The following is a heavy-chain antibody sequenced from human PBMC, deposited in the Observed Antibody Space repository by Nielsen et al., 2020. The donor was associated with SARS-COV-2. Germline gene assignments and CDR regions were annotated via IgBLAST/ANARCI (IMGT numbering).Heavy chain of an antibody. CDR3: AKLLSATVDY. CDR2: ISYDGNSK. CDR1: GFTFSSYA. Sequence: GESLKISCAASGFTFSSYAVHWVRQAPGKGLEWLAVISYDGNSKYSADSVKGRFTISRDNAKNSLYLQMNSLRAEDTALYYCAKLLSATVDYWGQGTLVTVSS. V-gene: IGHV3-30-3*02. D-gene: IGHD2-15*01. J-gene: IGHJ4*02.